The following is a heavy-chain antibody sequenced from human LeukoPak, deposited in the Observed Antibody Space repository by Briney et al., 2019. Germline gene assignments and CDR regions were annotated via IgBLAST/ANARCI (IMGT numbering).Heavy chain of an antibody. Sequence: KTSETLSLTCAVYGWSFSGYYWSWIRQPPGKGLEWIGEINHSGSTNYNPSLKSRVTISVDTSKNQFSLKLSSVTAADTAVYYCARDNLYYDFWSGHTLWGQGTLVTVSS. V-gene: IGHV4-34*01. J-gene: IGHJ4*02. CDR3: ARDNLYYDFWSGHTL. D-gene: IGHD3-3*01. CDR1: GWSFSGYY. CDR2: INHSGST.